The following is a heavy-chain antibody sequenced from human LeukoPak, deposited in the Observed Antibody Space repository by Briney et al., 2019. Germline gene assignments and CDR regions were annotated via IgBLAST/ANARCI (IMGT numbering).Heavy chain of an antibody. CDR1: GFTFSSYG. V-gene: IGHV3-33*06. D-gene: IGHD1-26*01. CDR3: AKNRGAGSHYYYHMNV. Sequence: QPGRSLRLSCAASGFTFSSYGMHWVRQAPGKGLEWVAVIWYDGSNKYYADSVKGRFTISRDNSKNTLYLQLNSLRVEDTAVYYCAKNRGAGSHYYYHMNVWGKGTTVTVSS. J-gene: IGHJ6*03. CDR2: IWYDGSNK.